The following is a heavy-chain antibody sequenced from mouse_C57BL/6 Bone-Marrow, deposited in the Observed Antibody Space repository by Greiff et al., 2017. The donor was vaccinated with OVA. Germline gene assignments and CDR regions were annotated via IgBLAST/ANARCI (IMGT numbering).Heavy chain of an antibody. Sequence: VHLVESGPGLVAPSQSLSITCTVSGFSLTSYGVHWVRPPPGKGLEWLVVIWSDGSTTYNSALKSRLSISKDNSKSQVFLKMNSLQTDDTAMYYGARHGGYSNFYAMDYWGQGTSVTVSS. CDR1: GFSLTSYG. CDR2: IWSDGST. J-gene: IGHJ4*01. D-gene: IGHD2-5*01. CDR3: ARHGGYSNFYAMDY. V-gene: IGHV2-6-1*01.